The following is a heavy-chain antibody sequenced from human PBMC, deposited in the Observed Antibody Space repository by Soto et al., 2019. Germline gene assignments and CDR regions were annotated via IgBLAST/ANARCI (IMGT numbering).Heavy chain of an antibody. V-gene: IGHV1-46*03. Sequence: ASVKVSCKASGYTFTSYYIHWVRQAPGQGLEWMGIINPSGNSIGYAQKFQGRVTMTTDTSTSTVYMEVSSLRSEDTAVYYCARDFSPTTVTTVCYFDYWGQGTLVTVSS. CDR3: ARDFSPTTVTTVCYFDY. J-gene: IGHJ4*02. D-gene: IGHD4-17*01. CDR2: INPSGNSI. CDR1: GYTFTSYY.